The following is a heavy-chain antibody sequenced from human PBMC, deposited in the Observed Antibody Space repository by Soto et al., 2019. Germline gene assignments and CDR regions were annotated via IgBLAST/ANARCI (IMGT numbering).Heavy chain of an antibody. J-gene: IGHJ4*02. Sequence: GGSLRLSCAASGFTFISYGMHWVRQAPGKGLEWVAVISYDGSNKYYADSVKGRFTISRDNSKNTLYLQMNSLRAEDTAVYYCAKDGYYDFWSGYSRHFDYWGQGTLVTVSS. CDR2: ISYDGSNK. CDR1: GFTFISYG. D-gene: IGHD3-3*01. CDR3: AKDGYYDFWSGYSRHFDY. V-gene: IGHV3-30*18.